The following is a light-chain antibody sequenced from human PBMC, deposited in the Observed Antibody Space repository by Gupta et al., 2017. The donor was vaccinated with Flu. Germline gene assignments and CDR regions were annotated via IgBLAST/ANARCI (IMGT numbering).Light chain of an antibody. CDR3: QQGYYYPRT. V-gene: IGKV1-9*01. J-gene: IGKJ1*01. CDR1: QKISNY. CDR2: DAS. Sequence: PSFLSASVGDTVTITCRASQKISNYLTWYQQKPGKAPNLLIYDASTLQSGVPSRFSGNVSGAEFTLTISDLQPEDFATYYCQQGYYYPRTFGQGTKLEIK.